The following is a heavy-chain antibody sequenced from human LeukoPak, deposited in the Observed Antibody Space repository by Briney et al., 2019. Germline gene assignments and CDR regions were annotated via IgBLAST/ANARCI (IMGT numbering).Heavy chain of an antibody. V-gene: IGHV1-69*13. Sequence: SVKVSCKASGGTFSSYAISWVRQAPGQGLEWMGGIIPIFGTANYAQKFQGRVTITADGSTSTAYMELSSLRSEDTAVYYCARARGARYYGSGSSYNNWFDPWGQGTLVTVSS. CDR3: ARARGARYYGSGSSYNNWFDP. D-gene: IGHD3-10*01. J-gene: IGHJ5*02. CDR2: IIPIFGTA. CDR1: GGTFSSYA.